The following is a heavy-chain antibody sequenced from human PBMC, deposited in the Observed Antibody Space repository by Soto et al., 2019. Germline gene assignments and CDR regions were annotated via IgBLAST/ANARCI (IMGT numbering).Heavy chain of an antibody. D-gene: IGHD4-4*01. CDR1: GYTFTSYG. J-gene: IGHJ6*02. CDR2: IIVGNGNT. CDR3: AATLFMTVTTNPTYYYYGMDV. V-gene: IGHV1-58*02. Sequence: SVKVSCKASGYTFTSYGISWARQAPGQGLEWIGWIIVGNGNTNYAQKFQERVTITRDMSTSTAYMELSSLRSEDTAVYYCAATLFMTVTTNPTYYYYGMDVWGQGTTVT.